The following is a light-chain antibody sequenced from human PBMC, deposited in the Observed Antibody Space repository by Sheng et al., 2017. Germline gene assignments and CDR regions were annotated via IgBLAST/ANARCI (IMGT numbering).Light chain of an antibody. J-gene: IGKJ4*01. CDR3: QQYNYWPLT. Sequence: ETLMTQSPATLSLSPGERATLSCRASQTVLTNLAWYQQKPGQAPRLLIYDASTRAAGIPARFSGSGPGTEFTLTISSLQSEDFAVYSCQQYNYWPLTFGGGTKVEIK. V-gene: IGKV3-15*01. CDR1: QTVLTN. CDR2: DAS.